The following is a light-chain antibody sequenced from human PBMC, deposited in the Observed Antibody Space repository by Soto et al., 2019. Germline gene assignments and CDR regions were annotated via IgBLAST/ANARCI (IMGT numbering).Light chain of an antibody. V-gene: IGKV1-5*03. Sequence: DIQVTQSPAALSASVGDRVTITCRASQSISSWLAWYQQKPGKAPKLLLYKTSALESGVPSRFSGSGSGTEFTLTISSVQPDDFATYYCQQYHAYPRTFGQGTKVDIK. J-gene: IGKJ1*01. CDR1: QSISSW. CDR2: KTS. CDR3: QQYHAYPRT.